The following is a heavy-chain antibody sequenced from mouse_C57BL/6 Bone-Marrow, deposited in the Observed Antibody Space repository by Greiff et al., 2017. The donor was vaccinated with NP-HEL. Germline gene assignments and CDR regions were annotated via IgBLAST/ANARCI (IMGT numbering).Heavy chain of an antibody. CDR3: ESARTARDLTYVDY. J-gene: IGHJ2*01. Sequence: QVQLQQSGAELVRPGASVKLSCKASGYTFTDYCMNWVKQRPGQGLEWIGRIYPGSGDTYYNEKFKGKATLTAEKSSSTAYMQLSSLTSEDSAVFVCESARTARDLTYVDYWGQGTTVTVSS. V-gene: IGHV1-76*01. D-gene: IGHD3-3*01. CDR1: GYTFTDYC. CDR2: IYPGSGDT.